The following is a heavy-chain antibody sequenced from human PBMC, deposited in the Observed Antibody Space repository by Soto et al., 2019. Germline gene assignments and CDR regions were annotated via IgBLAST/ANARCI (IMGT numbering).Heavy chain of an antibody. CDR3: ASYNGYSYGYSYYYGMDV. CDR2: IYSGGST. J-gene: IGHJ6*02. CDR1: GFTVSSNY. Sequence: VGSLRLSCAASGFTVSSNYMSWVRQAPGKGLEWVSVIYSGGSTYYADSVKGRFTISRDNSKNTLYLQMNSLRAEDTAVYYCASYNGYSYGYSYYYGMDVWGQGTTVTVSS. D-gene: IGHD5-18*01. V-gene: IGHV3-53*01.